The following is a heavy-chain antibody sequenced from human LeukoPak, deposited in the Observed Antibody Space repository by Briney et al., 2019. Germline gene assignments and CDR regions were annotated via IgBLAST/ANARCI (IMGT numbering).Heavy chain of an antibody. CDR1: GGTFSSYA. CDR2: ISAYNGNT. V-gene: IGHV1-18*01. Sequence: ASVKVSCKASGGTFSSYAISWVRQAPGQGLEWMGWISAYNGNTNYAQKLQGRVTMTTDTSTSTAYMELRSLRSDDTAVYYCARDWSSFLGELSLGYFDYWGQGTLVTVSS. D-gene: IGHD3-16*02. CDR3: ARDWSSFLGELSLGYFDY. J-gene: IGHJ4*02.